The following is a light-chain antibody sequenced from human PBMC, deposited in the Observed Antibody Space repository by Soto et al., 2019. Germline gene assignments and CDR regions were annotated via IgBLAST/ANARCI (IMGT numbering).Light chain of an antibody. Sequence: DIQMTQSPSSVSASVGDRVTITCRASQDVTTSLAWFQQNPGEAPRLLIYSASSLHRGVPSRFSCSGSGTDFTLTISSLQPEDFATYYCQQGNSFPLTFGGGTKVEIK. V-gene: IGKV1-12*01. CDR3: QQGNSFPLT. J-gene: IGKJ4*01. CDR2: SAS. CDR1: QDVTTS.